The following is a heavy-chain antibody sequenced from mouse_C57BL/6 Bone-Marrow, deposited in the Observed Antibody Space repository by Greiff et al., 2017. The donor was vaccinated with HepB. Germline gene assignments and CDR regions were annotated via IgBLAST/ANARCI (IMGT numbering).Heavy chain of an antibody. CDR3: ARHAYYGSSYERYFDV. CDR2: ISNGGCST. Sequence: EVKLMESGGGLVQPGGSLKLSCAASGFTFSDYYMSWVRQTPETRLEWVAYISNGGCSTYYPDTVKGRFTISRDTAKNTLYLQMSRLKSEDTAMYYCARHAYYGSSYERYFDVWGTGTTVTVSS. J-gene: IGHJ1*03. CDR1: GFTFSDYY. D-gene: IGHD1-1*01. V-gene: IGHV5-12*01.